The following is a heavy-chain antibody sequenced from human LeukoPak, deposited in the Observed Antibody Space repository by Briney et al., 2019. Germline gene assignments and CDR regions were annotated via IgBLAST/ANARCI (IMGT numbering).Heavy chain of an antibody. Sequence: GDSVKVSCKASGYTFTSYDINWVRQATGQGLEWMGWINLNSGNTGYAQNFQGRLTMTRDTSINTAYMELSTLRSEDTAVYYCARVTGSIDYWGQGTLVTVSS. CDR1: GYTFTSYD. V-gene: IGHV1-8*01. D-gene: IGHD1-26*01. J-gene: IGHJ4*02. CDR3: ARVTGSIDY. CDR2: INLNSGNT.